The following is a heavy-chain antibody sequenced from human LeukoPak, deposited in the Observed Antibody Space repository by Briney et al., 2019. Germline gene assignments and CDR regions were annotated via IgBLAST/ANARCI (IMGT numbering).Heavy chain of an antibody. Sequence: SETLSLTCIVSGDSISNYYWSWIRQPPGKGLEWIGCIYYSGTTKYNPSLKSRFTISVDASKNHFSLNLTSVTAADTAVYYCARDRSLGIIDYWGQGTLVTVSS. CDR2: IYYSGTT. CDR1: GDSISNYY. J-gene: IGHJ4*02. D-gene: IGHD3-16*01. V-gene: IGHV4-59*01. CDR3: ARDRSLGIIDY.